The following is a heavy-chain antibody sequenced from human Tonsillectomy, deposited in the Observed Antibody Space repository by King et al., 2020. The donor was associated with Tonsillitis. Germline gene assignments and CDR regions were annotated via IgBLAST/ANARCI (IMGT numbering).Heavy chain of an antibody. CDR2: ISLDGNNK. V-gene: IGHV3-30*18. Sequence: QLVQSGGGVVQPGRSLRLSCAASRFTFNSYGMHWVRQAPGKGLEWVALISLDGNNKYYADSVKGRFTISRDNSKNTLYLQMNSLRPEDTAVYFCAKEGPVAVASWWEKYFDSWGQGPLSPVSS. D-gene: IGHD5-12*01. CDR1: RFTFNSYG. J-gene: IGHJ4*02. CDR3: AKEGPVAVASWWEKYFDS.